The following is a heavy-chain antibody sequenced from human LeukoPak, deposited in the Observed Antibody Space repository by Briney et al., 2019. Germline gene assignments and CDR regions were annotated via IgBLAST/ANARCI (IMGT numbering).Heavy chain of an antibody. J-gene: IGHJ4*02. D-gene: IGHD2-15*01. CDR2: IFGAGTT. CDR3: ARAIQFGGYFDY. Sequence: GGSLRLSCAASGFTLSGDYMSWVRQAPGKGLEWVSVIFGAGTTYYADSVKGRFTISRVNSKNTLYLQMNSLRAEDTAVYYCARAIQFGGYFDYWGQGTLVTVST. CDR1: GFTLSGDY. V-gene: IGHV3-53*01.